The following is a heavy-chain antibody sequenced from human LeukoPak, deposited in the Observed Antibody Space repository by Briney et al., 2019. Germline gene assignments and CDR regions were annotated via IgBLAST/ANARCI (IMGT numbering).Heavy chain of an antibody. J-gene: IGHJ3*02. CDR2: MNPNSGNT. D-gene: IGHD6-13*01. Sequence: ASVKVSCKASGYTFTSYDINWVRQATGQGLEWMGWMNPNSGNTGYAQKFQGRVTITRNTSISTAYMELSSLRSEDTAVYYCARPIAAAEADDAFDIWGQGTMVTVSS. CDR1: GYTFTSYD. V-gene: IGHV1-8*01. CDR3: ARPIAAAEADDAFDI.